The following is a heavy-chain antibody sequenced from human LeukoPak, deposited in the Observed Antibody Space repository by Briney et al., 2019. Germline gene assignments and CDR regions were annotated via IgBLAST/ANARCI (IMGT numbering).Heavy chain of an antibody. J-gene: IGHJ4*02. CDR2: IRYDGSNK. CDR1: GFTFSSYG. D-gene: IGHD3-9*01. CDR3: AKDILTGYYLFDY. Sequence: SGGSLRLSCAASGFTFSSYGMHWVRQAPGKGLEWVAFIRYDGSNKYYADSVKGRFTISRDNSKNTLYLQMNSLRAEDTAVYYCAKDILTGYYLFDYWGQGTLVTVSS. V-gene: IGHV3-30*02.